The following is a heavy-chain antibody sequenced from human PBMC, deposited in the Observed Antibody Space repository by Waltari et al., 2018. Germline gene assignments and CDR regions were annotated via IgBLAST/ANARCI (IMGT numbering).Heavy chain of an antibody. J-gene: IGHJ4*02. Sequence: QVQLVESGGGVVQPGGSLRLSCAASGFTFSSYGMHWVRQAPGKGLEWVAFIRLDESKKYYANSVKGRLTISRNNSKNTLYRQMNSLGAEDTAVYYCAKGESALDYWGQGTLVTVSS. CDR1: GFTFSSYG. D-gene: IGHD3-10*01. CDR2: IRLDESKK. CDR3: AKGESALDY. V-gene: IGHV3-30*02.